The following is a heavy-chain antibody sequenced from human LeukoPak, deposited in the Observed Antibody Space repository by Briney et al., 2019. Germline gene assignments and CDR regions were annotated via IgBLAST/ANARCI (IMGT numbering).Heavy chain of an antibody. CDR1: GGSISSYY. J-gene: IGHJ6*02. D-gene: IGHD4-17*01. CDR3: ARAIYGDYVSYGMDV. Sequence: PSETLSLTCTVSGGSISSYYWSWIRQPPGKGLEWIGYIYYSGSTNYNPSLKSRVTISVDTSKNQFSLKLSSVTAADTAVYHCARAIYGDYVSYGMDVWGQGTTVTVSS. V-gene: IGHV4-59*01. CDR2: IYYSGST.